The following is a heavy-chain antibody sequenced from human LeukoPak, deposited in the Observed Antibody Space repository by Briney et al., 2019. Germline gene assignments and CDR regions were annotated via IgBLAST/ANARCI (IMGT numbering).Heavy chain of an antibody. CDR3: ARADSVPAGDYHYWYMDV. CDR2: IKPNSGDT. J-gene: IGHJ6*03. CDR1: GFTLTDY. D-gene: IGHD2-2*01. V-gene: IGHV1-2*02. Sequence: ASVKVSCKASGFTLTDYIHWVRQDPRQGLQWMGWIKPNSGDTDYAQKFQGRVTMTWDTSISTVYMELSSLRSDDTAVYYCARADSVPAGDYHYWYMDVWGKGTTVTVSS.